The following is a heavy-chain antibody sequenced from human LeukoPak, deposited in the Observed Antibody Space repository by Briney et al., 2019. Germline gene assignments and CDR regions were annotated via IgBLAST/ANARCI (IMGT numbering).Heavy chain of an antibody. D-gene: IGHD2-15*01. CDR2: IYSSGST. J-gene: IGHJ4*02. CDR1: GGSISNYY. Sequence: SETLSLTCTVSGGSISNYYWSWIRQPPGKGLEWIGYIYSSGSTNYNPSLESRVTISVDTSKNQFSLKLSSVTAADTALYYCARHGSSRSPLNYWGQGTLVTVSS. V-gene: IGHV4-59*08. CDR3: ARHGSSRSPLNY.